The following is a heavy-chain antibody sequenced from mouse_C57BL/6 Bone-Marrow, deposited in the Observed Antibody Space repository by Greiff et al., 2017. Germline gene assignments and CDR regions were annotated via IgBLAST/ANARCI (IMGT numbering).Heavy chain of an antibody. V-gene: IGHV1-69*01. CDR3: ARFPHYGSRVFDD. D-gene: IGHD1-1*01. J-gene: IGHJ2*01. CDR2: IDPSDSYT. Sequence: QVQLQQPGAELVMPGASVKLSCKASGYTFTSYWMHWVKQRPGQGLEWIGEIDPSDSYTNYNQKFKGKSTLTVDKSSSTAYMQLSSLTSEDSAVYYSARFPHYGSRVFDDWGKGTTLTVSS. CDR1: GYTFTSYW.